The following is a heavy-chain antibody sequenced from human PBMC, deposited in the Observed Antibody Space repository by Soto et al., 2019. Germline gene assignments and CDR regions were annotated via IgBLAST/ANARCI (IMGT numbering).Heavy chain of an antibody. V-gene: IGHV1-18*01. CDR1: GYTFTSYG. J-gene: IGHJ5*02. Sequence: GASVKVSCKASGYTFTSYGICWARQAPGQGLEWMGWISAYNGNTNYAQRLQGRVTVTTDTSTSTAYMELRSLRSDDTAVYYCARVAVVAASWFDPWGQGTQVTVSS. CDR2: ISAYNGNT. D-gene: IGHD2-15*01. CDR3: ARVAVVAASWFDP.